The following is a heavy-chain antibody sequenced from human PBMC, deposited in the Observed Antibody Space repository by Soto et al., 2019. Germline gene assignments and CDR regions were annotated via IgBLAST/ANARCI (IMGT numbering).Heavy chain of an antibody. V-gene: IGHV3-30*18. CDR1: GFTFSSYG. J-gene: IGHJ4*02. Sequence: QVQLVESGGGVVQPGRSLRLSCAASGFTFSSYGMHWVRQAPGKGLEWVAVISYDGSNKYYADSVKGRFTISRDNSKNTLYLQMNSLRAEDTAVYYCAKDHFFLRYFDWLLFGEGGLDYWGQGTLVTVSS. CDR3: AKDHFFLRYFDWLLFGEGGLDY. CDR2: ISYDGSNK. D-gene: IGHD3-9*01.